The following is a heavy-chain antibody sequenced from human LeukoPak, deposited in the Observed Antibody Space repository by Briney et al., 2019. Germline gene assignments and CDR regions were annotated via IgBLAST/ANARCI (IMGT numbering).Heavy chain of an antibody. Sequence: GESLKISCKGSGYSFTSYWIGWVRQMPGKGLEWMGIIYPADSDTRYSPSFQGQVTISADKSISTAYLQWSSLKASDTAMYYCARTPGPAAMEYYFDYWGQGTLVTVSS. V-gene: IGHV5-51*01. J-gene: IGHJ4*02. CDR1: GYSFTSYW. CDR3: ARTPGPAAMEYYFDY. CDR2: IYPADSDT. D-gene: IGHD2-2*01.